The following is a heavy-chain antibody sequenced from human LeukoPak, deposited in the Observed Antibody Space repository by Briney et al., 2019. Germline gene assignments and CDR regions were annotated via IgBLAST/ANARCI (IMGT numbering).Heavy chain of an antibody. J-gene: IGHJ4*02. D-gene: IGHD1-26*01. CDR1: GFTFRKYW. CDR2: AYDDRDNK. V-gene: IGHV3-33*08. Sequence: GGSLRLSCAASGFTFRKYWMAWVRQAPGKGLEWVAVAYDDRDNKYHADSVKGRFTVSKDNSKKTLYLQMSSLRAEDTAIYYCATGGLYFYSDWGQGILVTVSS. CDR3: ATGGLYFYSD.